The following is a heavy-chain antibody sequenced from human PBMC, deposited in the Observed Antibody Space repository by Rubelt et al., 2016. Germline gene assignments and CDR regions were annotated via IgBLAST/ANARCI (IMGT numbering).Heavy chain of an antibody. CDR1: GGSISSYY. CDR2: IYYSGST. J-gene: IGHJ4*02. Sequence: QVQLQESGPGLVKPSETLSLTCTVSGGSISSYYWSWIRQPPGKGLEWIGYIYYSGSTNYNPSLKSRVTISVDTSKNQCSLTLSAVTAADTAVYYVAKVGDLVVTARGGYFDYWGQGTLVTVSS. D-gene: IGHD2-21*02. CDR3: AKVGDLVVTARGGYFDY. V-gene: IGHV4-59*12.